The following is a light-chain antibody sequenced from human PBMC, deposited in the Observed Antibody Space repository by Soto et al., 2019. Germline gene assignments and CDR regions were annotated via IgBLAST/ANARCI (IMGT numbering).Light chain of an antibody. CDR2: EVY. CDR1: SSDIGDYNY. V-gene: IGLV2-14*01. Sequence: QSVLTQPASVSGSPGQSITIPCTETSSDIGDYNYVSWYQQHPGKAPKLLIYEVYNRPAGVSNRFSGSKSGNTASLTISGLQTGDEGDYYCSSYSSTNTLYVFGTGTKVTVL. J-gene: IGLJ1*01. CDR3: SSYSSTNTLYV.